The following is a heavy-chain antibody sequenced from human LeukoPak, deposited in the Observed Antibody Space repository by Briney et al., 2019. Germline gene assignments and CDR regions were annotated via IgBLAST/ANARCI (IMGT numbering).Heavy chain of an antibody. Sequence: SQTLSLTCAVSGGSISSGGYSWSWIRQPPGKGLEWIGYIYYSGSTYYNPSLKSRVTISVDTSKNQFSLKLSSVTAADTAVYYCARGGDCGGDCYAYYYYYYMDVWGKGTTVTVSS. J-gene: IGHJ6*03. CDR2: IYYSGST. CDR1: GGSISSGGYS. V-gene: IGHV4-30-4*07. CDR3: ARGGDCGGDCYAYYYYYYMDV. D-gene: IGHD2-21*02.